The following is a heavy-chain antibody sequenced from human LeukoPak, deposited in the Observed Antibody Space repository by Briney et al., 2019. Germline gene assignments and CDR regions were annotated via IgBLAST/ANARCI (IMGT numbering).Heavy chain of an antibody. J-gene: IGHJ4*02. CDR3: ASYQYSYGPPYY. CDR1: GFTFSSYS. D-gene: IGHD5-18*01. CDR2: ISSSSSYI. V-gene: IGHV3-21*01. Sequence: GGSLRLSCAASGFTFSSYSMNWVRQAPGKGLEWVSSISSSSSYIYYADSVKGRFTISRDNAKNSLYLQMNSLRAEDTAVYYCASYQYSYGPPYYWGQGTLVTVSS.